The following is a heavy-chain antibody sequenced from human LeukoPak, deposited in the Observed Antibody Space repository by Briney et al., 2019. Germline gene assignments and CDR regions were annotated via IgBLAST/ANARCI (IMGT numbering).Heavy chain of an antibody. CDR1: GYTFTGYY. V-gene: IGHV1-2*02. D-gene: IGHD2-8*01. CDR3: ARGGGWGYCTNGVCQGDFDY. J-gene: IGHJ4*02. Sequence: GASVKVSCKASGYTFTGYYMHWVRQAPGQGLEWMGWINPNSGGTNYAQKFRGRVTMTRDTSISTAYMELSRLRSDDTAVYYCARGGGWGYCTNGVCQGDFDYWGQGTLVTVSS. CDR2: INPNSGGT.